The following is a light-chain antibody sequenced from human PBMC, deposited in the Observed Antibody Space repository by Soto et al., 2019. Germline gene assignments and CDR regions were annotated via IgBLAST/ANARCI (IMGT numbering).Light chain of an antibody. J-gene: IGKJ5*01. V-gene: IGKV3-20*01. CDR3: QQYGSSTIT. CDR2: GAS. CDR1: QSVSSSY. Sequence: EIVLTQSPGTLSLSPGARATLSCRASQSVSSSYLAWYQQKTGHAPRRLIYGASSRATGIPDRFSGSGSGTDFTLTISRLEPEDFAVYYCQQYGSSTITFGQGTRLEIK.